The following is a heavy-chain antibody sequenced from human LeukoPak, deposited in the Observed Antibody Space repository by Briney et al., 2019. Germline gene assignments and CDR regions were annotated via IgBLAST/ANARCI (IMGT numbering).Heavy chain of an antibody. CDR3: AKRQWLGRGGPYDS. CDR1: GFTFSDYY. V-gene: IGHV3-11*01. D-gene: IGHD6-19*01. CDR2: ISSSGSTI. J-gene: IGHJ4*02. Sequence: GGSLRLSCAASGFTFSDYYMSWIRQAPGKGLEWVSYISSSGSTIYYADSVKGRFTISRDNAKNSLYLQMNSLRAEDTAVYYCAKRQWLGRGGPYDSWGQGTPVTVSS.